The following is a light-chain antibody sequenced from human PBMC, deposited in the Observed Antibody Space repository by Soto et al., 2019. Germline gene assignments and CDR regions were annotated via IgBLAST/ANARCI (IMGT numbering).Light chain of an antibody. CDR2: GAS. CDR1: QSVSSSY. V-gene: IGKV3-20*01. Sequence: EIVSMQSPGSLSLSPGERATLSCRASQSVSSSYLAWYQQKPGQAPRLLIYGASSRATGIPDRFSGSGSGTDFTLTISRLEPEDFAVYYCQQYGSSPPEITFGQGTRLEIK. CDR3: QQYGSSPPEIT. J-gene: IGKJ5*01.